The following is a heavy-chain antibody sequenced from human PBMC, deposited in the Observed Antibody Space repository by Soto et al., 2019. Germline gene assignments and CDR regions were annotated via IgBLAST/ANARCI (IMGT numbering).Heavy chain of an antibody. CDR1: GFTFGDYA. J-gene: IGHJ6*02. D-gene: IGHD6-13*01. V-gene: IGHV3-49*03. CDR3: TKYTYTSRYAYYGMDV. Sequence: GGSLRLSCTTSGFTFGDYAMSWSRQAPGKGLEWVGVIRSKAYGGTTDYAASVKGRFTISRDDSKSIAYLQMNSLKSEDTGVYYCTKYTYTSRYAYYGMDVWGHGTTVTVSS. CDR2: IRSKAYGGTT.